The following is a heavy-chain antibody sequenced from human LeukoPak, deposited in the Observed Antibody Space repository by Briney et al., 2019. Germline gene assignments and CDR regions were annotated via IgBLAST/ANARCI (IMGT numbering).Heavy chain of an antibody. CDR1: GFTVSSNY. CDR2: IYSGGST. Sequence: PGGSLRLSCAASGFTVSSNYMSWVRQAPGKGLEWVSVIYSGGSTYYADSVKGRFTISRDNSKNTLYLQMNSLRAEDTAVYYCAKSGDSGYDPVGYWGQGTLVTVPS. J-gene: IGHJ4*02. D-gene: IGHD5-12*01. V-gene: IGHV3-53*01. CDR3: AKSGDSGYDPVGY.